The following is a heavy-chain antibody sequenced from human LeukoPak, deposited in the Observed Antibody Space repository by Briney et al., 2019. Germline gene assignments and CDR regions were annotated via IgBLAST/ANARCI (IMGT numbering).Heavy chain of an antibody. CDR1: GYRFTAYS. Sequence: ASVKVSCKASGYRFTAYSMHWVRQAPGQGFEWMGWINPNSGGTNYAQKFQGRVTMTRDTSISTAYMELSRLKSDDTAVYYCARGDILTEEYYQHWGQGTLVTVSS. D-gene: IGHD3-9*01. CDR2: INPNSGGT. CDR3: ARGDILTEEYYQH. V-gene: IGHV1-2*02. J-gene: IGHJ1*01.